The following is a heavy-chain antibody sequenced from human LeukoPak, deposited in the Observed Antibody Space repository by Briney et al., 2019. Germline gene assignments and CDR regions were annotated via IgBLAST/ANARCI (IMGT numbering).Heavy chain of an antibody. Sequence: GESLKISCKGSGYSFTSYWIGWVRQMPGKGLGWMGIIYPGDSDTRYSPSFQGQVTISADKSISTAYLQWSSLKASDTAMYYCARRRAVAGSRGYYYYYMDVWGKGTTVTVSS. CDR1: GYSFTSYW. V-gene: IGHV5-51*01. CDR3: ARRRAVAGSRGYYYYYMDV. CDR2: IYPGDSDT. D-gene: IGHD6-19*01. J-gene: IGHJ6*03.